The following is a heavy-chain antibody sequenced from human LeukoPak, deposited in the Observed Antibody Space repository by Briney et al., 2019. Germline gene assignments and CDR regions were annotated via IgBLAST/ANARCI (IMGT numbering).Heavy chain of an antibody. J-gene: IGHJ4*02. CDR2: IFYSGST. V-gene: IGHV4-39*07. D-gene: IGHD6-13*01. CDR1: GGSISSSTYY. Sequence: SETLSLTCTVSGGSISSSTYYWAWIRQPPGKGLEWVGNIFYSGSTYYDPSLKSRVTISVDTSKNQFSLKLTSVTAADTAVYYCARVSSSWPHYYFDYWGQGTLVTVSS. CDR3: ARVSSSWPHYYFDY.